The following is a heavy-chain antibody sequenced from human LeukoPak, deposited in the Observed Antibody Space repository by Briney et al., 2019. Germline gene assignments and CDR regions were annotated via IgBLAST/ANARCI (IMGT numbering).Heavy chain of an antibody. CDR1: GGSFSGYY. CDR3: ASFSRGYSYGFGSGHYYYYYGMDV. Sequence: NPSETLSLTCAVYGGSFSGYYWSWIRQPPGKGLEWIGEINHSGSTNYNPSLKSRVTISVDTSKNQFSLKLSSVTAADTAVYYCASFSRGYSYGFGSGHYYYYYGMDVWGQGTTVTVSS. J-gene: IGHJ6*02. V-gene: IGHV4-34*01. D-gene: IGHD5-18*01. CDR2: INHSGST.